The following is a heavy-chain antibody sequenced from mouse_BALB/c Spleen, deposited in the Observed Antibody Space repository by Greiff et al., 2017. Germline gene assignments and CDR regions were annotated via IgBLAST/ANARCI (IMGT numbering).Heavy chain of an antibody. CDR2: IWSGGST. CDR1: GFSLTSYG. J-gene: IGHJ4*01. CDR3: ARMEGYDDAMDY. D-gene: IGHD2-14*01. V-gene: IGHV2-2*02. Sequence: VKLVESGPGLVQPSQSLSITCTVSGFSLTSYGVHWVRQSPGKGLEWLGVIWSGGSTDYNAAFISRLSISKDNSKSQVFFKMNSLQANDTAIYYCARMEGYDDAMDYWGQGTSVTVSS.